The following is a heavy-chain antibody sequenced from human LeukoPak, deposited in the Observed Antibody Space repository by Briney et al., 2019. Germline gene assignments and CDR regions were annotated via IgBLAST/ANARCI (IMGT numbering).Heavy chain of an antibody. CDR2: IYTSGST. Sequence: SETLSLTCTVSGGSISSYYWSWIRQPAGKGLEWIGRIYTSGSTNYNPSLKSRVTMSVDTSKNQFSLQLNSVTPEDTAVYYCARDPSDNSGWDFDYWGQGTLVTVSS. J-gene: IGHJ4*02. CDR3: ARDPSDNSGWDFDY. V-gene: IGHV4-4*07. D-gene: IGHD6-19*01. CDR1: GGSISSYY.